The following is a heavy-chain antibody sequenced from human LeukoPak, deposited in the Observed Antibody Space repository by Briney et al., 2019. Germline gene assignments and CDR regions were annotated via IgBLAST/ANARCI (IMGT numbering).Heavy chain of an antibody. V-gene: IGHV4-39*07. D-gene: IGHD3-22*01. CDR1: GGSISSSSYY. CDR3: ARVTYYYDSSGYYQPPNYFDY. Sequence: SETLSLTCTVSGGSISSSSYYWGWIRQPPGKGLEWIGSIYYSGSTYYNPSLKSRVTISVDTSKNQFSLKLSSVTAADTAVYYCARVTYYYDSSGYYQPPNYFDYWGQGTLVTVSS. J-gene: IGHJ4*02. CDR2: IYYSGST.